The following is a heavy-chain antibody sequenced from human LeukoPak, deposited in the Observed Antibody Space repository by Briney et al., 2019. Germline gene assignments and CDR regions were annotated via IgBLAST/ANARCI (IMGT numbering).Heavy chain of an antibody. V-gene: IGHV1-46*01. CDR2: TRPSSGRT. CDR1: GYTFTNYY. D-gene: IGHD1-14*01. Sequence: ASVKVSCKTSGYTFTNYYMHWVRQAPGQGPEWMGITRPSSGRTSYPQKFQGRVTMTWDMSTSTFYMEPSSLTSDDTAVYYCAREGPETYNFDFWGQGTLVTVSS. CDR3: AREGPETYNFDF. J-gene: IGHJ4*02.